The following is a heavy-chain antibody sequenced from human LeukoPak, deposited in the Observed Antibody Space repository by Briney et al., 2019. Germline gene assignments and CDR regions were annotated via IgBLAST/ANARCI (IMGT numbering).Heavy chain of an antibody. CDR3: ARHDYRGF. CDR2: IYSGGTT. V-gene: IGHV3-53*01. Sequence: GGSLRLSCAASGLTINRDHMCWVRQAPGKGLEWVAVIYSGGTTDYTASVKSRLTISRDISKSTVYLKMNTLRVDDTGVYYCARHDYRGFWGQGTLVSVST. CDR1: GLTINRDH. J-gene: IGHJ4*02. D-gene: IGHD4-11*01.